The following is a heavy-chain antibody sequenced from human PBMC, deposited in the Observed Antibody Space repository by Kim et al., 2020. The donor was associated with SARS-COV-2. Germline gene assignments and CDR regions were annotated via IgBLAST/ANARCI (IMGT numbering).Heavy chain of an antibody. D-gene: IGHD2-21*02. V-gene: IGHV3-30*02. J-gene: IGHJ4*02. Sequence: KSRFTISRDNSKNTLYLQMNSLRAEDTAVYYCAKDSFSGGIVVVTGYFDYWGQGTLVTVSS. CDR3: AKDSFSGGIVVVTGYFDY.